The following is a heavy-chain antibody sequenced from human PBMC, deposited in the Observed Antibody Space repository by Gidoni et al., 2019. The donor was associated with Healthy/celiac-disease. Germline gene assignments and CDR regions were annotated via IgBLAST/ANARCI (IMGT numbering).Heavy chain of an antibody. J-gene: IGHJ4*02. CDR2: VYYSGST. V-gene: IGHV4-39*01. Sequence: QLQLQQSGPGLAKPSETLSLTCTVPGGSISSSSYYWGWIRQPPGKGLEWIGSVYYSGSTYYNPSIKSRVTISVDTSKNQFSLKLSSVTAADTAVYYCARRDGSYVDYWGQGTLVTVSS. CDR1: GGSISSSSYY. CDR3: ARRDGSYVDY. D-gene: IGHD1-26*01.